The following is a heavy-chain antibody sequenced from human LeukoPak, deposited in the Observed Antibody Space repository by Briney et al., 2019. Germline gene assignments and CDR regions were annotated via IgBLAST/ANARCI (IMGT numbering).Heavy chain of an antibody. CDR2: ISYDGSNK. V-gene: IGHV3-30-3*01. CDR3: ARDGLGGIAVAGTLDY. Sequence: GTSLRLSCAASGFTFSNYAMHWVRQAPGKGLEWVAVISYDGSNKYYADSVKGRFTISRDNSKNTLYLQMNSLRAEDTAVYYCARDGLGGIAVAGTLDYWGQGTLVTVSS. J-gene: IGHJ4*02. CDR1: GFTFSNYA. D-gene: IGHD6-19*01.